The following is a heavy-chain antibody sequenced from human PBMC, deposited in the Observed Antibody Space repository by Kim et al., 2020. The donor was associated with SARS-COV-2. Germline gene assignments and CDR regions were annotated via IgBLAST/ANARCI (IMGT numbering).Heavy chain of an antibody. CDR3: TTGAPMTTVTTYVLTPTGY. J-gene: IGHJ4*02. V-gene: IGHV3-15*01. Sequence: GRFTISRDDSKNTLYLQMNSLKTEDTAVYYCTTGAPMTTVTTYVLTPTGYWGQGTLVTVSS. D-gene: IGHD4-17*01.